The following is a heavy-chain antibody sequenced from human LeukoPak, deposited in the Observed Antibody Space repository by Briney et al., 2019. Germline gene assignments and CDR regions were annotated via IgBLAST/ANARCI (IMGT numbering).Heavy chain of an antibody. V-gene: IGHV3-7*01. J-gene: IGHJ4*02. D-gene: IGHD3-3*01. Sequence: QAGGSLRLSCAASAFTFSSYWMTWVRQAPGKGLEWVANIKQDGSEKYYVDSVKGRFTISRDNAKNSLYLQMNSLRAEDTAVYYCARDFWSGISSYQYGADSWGQGTLVTVSS. CDR2: IKQDGSEK. CDR3: ARDFWSGISSYQYGADS. CDR1: AFTFSSYW.